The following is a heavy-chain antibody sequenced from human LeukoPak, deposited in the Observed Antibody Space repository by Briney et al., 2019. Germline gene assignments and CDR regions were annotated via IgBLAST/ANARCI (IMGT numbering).Heavy chain of an antibody. CDR2: ITSDGSST. J-gene: IGHJ4*02. V-gene: IGHV3-74*01. Sequence: GGSLRLSCAASGFTFSNYWMHWVRQAPGTGLVWVSRITSDGSSTSYADSVKGRFTISRDNAKNTLYLQMNSLRAEDTAVYYCARSLGAIEAGTGENYFDYWGQGTLVTVSS. CDR3: ARSLGAIEAGTGENYFDY. D-gene: IGHD6-19*01. CDR1: GFTFSNYW.